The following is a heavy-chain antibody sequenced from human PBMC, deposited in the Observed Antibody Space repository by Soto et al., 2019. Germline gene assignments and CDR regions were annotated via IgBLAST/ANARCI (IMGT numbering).Heavy chain of an antibody. CDR2: ISSSSNYI. V-gene: IGHV3-21*01. Sequence: EVQLVESGGGLVQPGESLRLSCAASGFTFSSYSINWVRQAPGKGLEWVSSISSSSNYIYYADSLKGRFTISRDNAKNSLYLQMNSLRAEDTAVYFCARVRYTQEVNYYFDFWGQGTLVTVSS. J-gene: IGHJ4*02. CDR1: GFTFSSYS. CDR3: ARVRYTQEVNYYFDF. D-gene: IGHD5-18*01.